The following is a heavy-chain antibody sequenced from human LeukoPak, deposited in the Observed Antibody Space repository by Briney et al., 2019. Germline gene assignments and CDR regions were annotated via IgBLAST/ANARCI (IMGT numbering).Heavy chain of an antibody. D-gene: IGHD3-10*01. V-gene: IGHV3-30*04. CDR3: ARSVTQGYYYYGQGSEPFDY. J-gene: IGHJ4*02. CDR2: ISHDGNTK. Sequence: PGGSLRLSCAASGFTFSSYAMHWVRQAPGKGLEWVAVISHDGNTKLYTDSLKGRFTISRDNSKNTLYLQMNSLRAEDTAVCYCARSVTQGYYYYGQGSEPFDYWGQGTLVTVSS. CDR1: GFTFSSYA.